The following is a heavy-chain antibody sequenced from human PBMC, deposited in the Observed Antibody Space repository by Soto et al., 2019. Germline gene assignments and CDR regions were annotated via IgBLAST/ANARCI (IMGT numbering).Heavy chain of an antibody. D-gene: IGHD1-1*01. CDR3: ARGRYGDY. J-gene: IGHJ4*02. CDR2: ISAHNGNT. V-gene: IGHV1-18*01. CDR1: GYAFTTYG. Sequence: QVHLVQSGAEVKKPGASVKVSCKGSGYAFTTYGITWVRQAPGQGLEWMEWISAHNGNTNYAQKLQGRVTVTRDTSTSTAYMDLRSLRSDDTAVYYCARGRYGDYWGQGALVTVSS.